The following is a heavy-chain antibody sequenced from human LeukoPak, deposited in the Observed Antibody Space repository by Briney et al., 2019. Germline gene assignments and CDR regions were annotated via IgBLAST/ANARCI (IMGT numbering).Heavy chain of an antibody. CDR1: GYTLTELS. J-gene: IGHJ4*02. Sequence: GASVKVSCKVSGYTLTELSMHWVRQAPGKGLEWMGGSDPEDGETIYAQKFQGRVTMTEDTSTDTAYMELSSLRSEDTAVYYCATRGCGGGSCYSYFDYWGQGTLVTVSS. CDR3: ATRGCGGGSCYSYFDY. D-gene: IGHD2-15*01. CDR2: SDPEDGET. V-gene: IGHV1-24*01.